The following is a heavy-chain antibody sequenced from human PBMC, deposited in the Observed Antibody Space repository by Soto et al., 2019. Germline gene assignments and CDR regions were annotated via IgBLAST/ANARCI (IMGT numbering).Heavy chain of an antibody. CDR1: DFSFSRDW. D-gene: IGHD2-21*02. Sequence: EVQLVESGGGLVQPGGSLRLSCTASDFSFSRDWVHWVRQAPGKGLEWVSRISTDGSYTAYTDSVEGRFTISRDNAKNTLFLEMNSLRVADTAVYYWASFGTAWSESHWGPGTLVTVSS. V-gene: IGHV3-74*03. CDR3: ASFGTAWSESH. CDR2: ISTDGSYT. J-gene: IGHJ4*02.